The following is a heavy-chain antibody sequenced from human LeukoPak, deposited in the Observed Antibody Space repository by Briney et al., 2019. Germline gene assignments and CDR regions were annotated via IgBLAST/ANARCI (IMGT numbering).Heavy chain of an antibody. CDR1: GFIFNNYG. CDR2: IYSDGSKQ. Sequence: GGSLRLSCAASGFIFNNYGMHWVRQAPGKGLEWVAVIYSDGSKQNYADSVKGRFTISRDDSKNTVYLQMNSPRADDTAVYYCAKDVRSGYFDYWGQGTLVTVSS. CDR3: AKDVRSGYFDY. J-gene: IGHJ4*02. V-gene: IGHV3-33*06. D-gene: IGHD3-22*01.